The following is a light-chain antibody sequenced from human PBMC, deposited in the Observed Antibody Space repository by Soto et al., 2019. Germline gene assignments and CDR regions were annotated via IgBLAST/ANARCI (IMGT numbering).Light chain of an antibody. CDR3: QHYGSAIRGT. J-gene: IGKJ2*01. V-gene: IGKV3-20*01. CDR2: GAS. CDR1: QSVSINF. Sequence: VVLTQSPGTLSLSPGERATLSCRASQSVSINFLAWYQQKPGQAPSLLIYGASSRATGIPDRFSGSGSGTDFTLTSSRVEPKYSAVYYYQHYGSAIRGTFGQGTKLEIQ.